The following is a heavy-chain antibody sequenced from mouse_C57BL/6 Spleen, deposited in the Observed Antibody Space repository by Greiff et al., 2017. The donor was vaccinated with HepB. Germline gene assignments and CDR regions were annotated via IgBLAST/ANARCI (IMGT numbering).Heavy chain of an antibody. CDR1: GFTFSDYG. CDR3: ARTNYYGSSDYAMDY. D-gene: IGHD1-1*01. CDR2: ISSGSSTI. Sequence: DVHLVESGGGLVKPGGSLKLSCAASGFTFSDYGMHWVRQAPEKGLEWVAYISSGSSTIYYADTVKGRFTISRDNAKNTLFLQMTSLRSEDTAMYYCARTNYYGSSDYAMDYWGQGTSVTVSS. J-gene: IGHJ4*01. V-gene: IGHV5-17*01.